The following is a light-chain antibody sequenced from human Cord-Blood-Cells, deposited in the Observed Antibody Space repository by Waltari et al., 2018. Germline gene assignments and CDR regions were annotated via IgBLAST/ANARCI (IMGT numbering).Light chain of an antibody. CDR3: QQRSNWPPWT. CDR1: QSVSNY. V-gene: IGKV3-11*01. CDR2: DAS. Sequence: EIVLTQSPATLSLSPGERATLSCRASQSVSNYLAWYQQKPGQAPRLLIYDASNRATGIPARFSGSGSGTDFTLTISSLEPEDYAVYYCQQRSNWPPWTFGQGTKVEIK. J-gene: IGKJ1*01.